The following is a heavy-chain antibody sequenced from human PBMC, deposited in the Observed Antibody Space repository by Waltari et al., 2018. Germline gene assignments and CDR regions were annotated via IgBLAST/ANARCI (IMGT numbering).Heavy chain of an antibody. D-gene: IGHD4-17*01. CDR1: GVSVRSPDYD. CDR3: ARDYIYGSDYRFGMDV. Sequence: QVQLQESGPGLVKASETLALTCTVSGVSVRSPDYDWTWVRQSPGKGLEYLGSIFFSGATTSNPTLKSRMSMSVYRSKNQCSLSLWSLTAADTAVYFCARDYIYGSDYRFGMDVWGQGTTVVVAS. V-gene: IGHV4-61*08. J-gene: IGHJ6*02. CDR2: IFFSGAT.